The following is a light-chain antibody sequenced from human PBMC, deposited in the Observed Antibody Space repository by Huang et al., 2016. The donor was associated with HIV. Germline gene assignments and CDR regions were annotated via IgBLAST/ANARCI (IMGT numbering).Light chain of an antibody. CDR3: QQYNDWRET. CDR2: GAS. J-gene: IGKJ1*01. Sequence: EIVMTQSPATLSVSPGERATLSCRASQSIDSNLAWYQQKPCQAPRLLIYGASTRATGIPARFSGSGSGTEFTLTISSLQSEDFAVYYCQQYNDWRETFGQGTKVEIK. V-gene: IGKV3-15*01. CDR1: QSIDSN.